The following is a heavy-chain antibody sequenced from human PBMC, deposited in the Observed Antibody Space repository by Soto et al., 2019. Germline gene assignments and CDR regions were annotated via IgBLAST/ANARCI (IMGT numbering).Heavy chain of an antibody. CDR2: MHGGGGGA. J-gene: IGHJ5*01. CDR3: AKDAVPKKGVWNWFDS. D-gene: IGHD6-19*01. CDR1: GFTLGNYA. Sequence: EVQLLESGGGLAPPGGSLRLSCAASGFTLGNYAMTWVRQTPGKGLEWVSSMHGGGGGAYYSYFVKGRFTVSRDNSENTLYLQMSSLRGDDSAIYYCAKDAVPKKGVWNWFDSWGPGTLVTVSS. V-gene: IGHV3-23*01.